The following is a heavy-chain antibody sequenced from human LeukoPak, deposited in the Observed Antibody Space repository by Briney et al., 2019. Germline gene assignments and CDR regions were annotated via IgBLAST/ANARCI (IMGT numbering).Heavy chain of an antibody. Sequence: GGSLRLSCAASGFTFSNAWMSWVRQAPGKGLEWVGRIKSKTDGGTTDYAAPVKGRFTISRDDSKNTLYLQMNSLRAEDTAVYYCARDNYYDSSGQNGPYYFDYWGQGTLVTVSS. D-gene: IGHD3-22*01. CDR3: ARDNYYDSSGQNGPYYFDY. J-gene: IGHJ4*02. CDR2: IKSKTDGGTT. V-gene: IGHV3-15*01. CDR1: GFTFSNAW.